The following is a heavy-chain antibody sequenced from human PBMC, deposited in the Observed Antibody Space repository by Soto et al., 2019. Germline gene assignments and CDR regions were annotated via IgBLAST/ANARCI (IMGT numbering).Heavy chain of an antibody. CDR1: GGSISSYY. Sequence: SETLSLTCTVSGGSISSYYWSWIRQPPGKGLEWIGYIYYSGSTNYNPSLKSRVTISVDTSKNQFSLKLSSVTAADTAVYYCATFCGGDCRDYYYYGMDVWGQGTTVTVSS. CDR2: IYYSGST. J-gene: IGHJ6*02. D-gene: IGHD2-21*02. V-gene: IGHV4-59*08. CDR3: ATFCGGDCRDYYYYGMDV.